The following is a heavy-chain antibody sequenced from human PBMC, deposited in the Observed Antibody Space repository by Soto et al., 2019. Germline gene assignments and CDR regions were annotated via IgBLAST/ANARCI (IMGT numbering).Heavy chain of an antibody. D-gene: IGHD2-2*01. CDR3: ARAAIVVVPESASVFIDY. CDR1: GFTFSDYY. J-gene: IGHJ4*02. Sequence: QVQLVESGGGLVKPGGSLRLSCTASGFTFSDYYMSWIRQAPGKGLEWVSYISSSGSTIYYADSVKGRFTISRDNAKNSLYLQMNSLRAEDTAVYYCARAAIVVVPESASVFIDYWGQGTLVTVSS. CDR2: ISSSGSTI. V-gene: IGHV3-11*01.